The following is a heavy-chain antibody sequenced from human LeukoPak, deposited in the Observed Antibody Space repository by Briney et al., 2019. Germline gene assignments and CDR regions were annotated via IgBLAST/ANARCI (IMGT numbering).Heavy chain of an antibody. CDR1: GFTFSSYE. D-gene: IGHD3-10*01. Sequence: GGSLRLSCAASGFTFSSYEMNWVRQAPGKGLEWVSYISSSGSTIYYADSVKGRFTISRDNAKNSLYLQTNSLRAEDTAVYYCARVPLTFYGSGSYYFDYWGQGTLVTVSS. CDR2: ISSSGSTI. V-gene: IGHV3-48*03. CDR3: ARVPLTFYGSGSYYFDY. J-gene: IGHJ4*02.